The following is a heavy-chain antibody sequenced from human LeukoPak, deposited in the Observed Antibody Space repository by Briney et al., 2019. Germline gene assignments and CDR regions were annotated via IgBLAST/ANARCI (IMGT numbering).Heavy chain of an antibody. CDR2: IYYSGST. V-gene: IGHV4-59*12. Sequence: PSETLSLTCTVSGGSISSYYWSWIRQPPGKGLEWIGYIYYSGSTNYNPSLKSRVTISVDTSKNQFSLKLSSVTAADTAVYYCARDQARIAAALGMDVWGQGTTVTVSS. D-gene: IGHD6-13*01. CDR3: ARDQARIAAALGMDV. CDR1: GGSISSYY. J-gene: IGHJ6*02.